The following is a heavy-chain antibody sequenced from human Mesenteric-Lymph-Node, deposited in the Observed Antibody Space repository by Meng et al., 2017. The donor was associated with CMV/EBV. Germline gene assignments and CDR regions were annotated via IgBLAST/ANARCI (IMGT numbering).Heavy chain of an antibody. CDR3: ARLSGDDYGDYVRRFDS. Sequence: GGSLRLSCAVSGFTFSSYVMSWVRQAPGKGLEWVSSISGSGDTTHYADSVKVRFVISRDNSRNTLYLQMYTLRAEDTAVYYCARLSGDDYGDYVRRFDSWGQGTLVTVSS. CDR2: ISGSGDTT. CDR1: GFTFSSYV. D-gene: IGHD4-17*01. V-gene: IGHV3-23*01. J-gene: IGHJ4*02.